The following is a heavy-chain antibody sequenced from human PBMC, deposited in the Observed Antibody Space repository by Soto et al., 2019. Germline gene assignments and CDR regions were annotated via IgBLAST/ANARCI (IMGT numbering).Heavy chain of an antibody. D-gene: IGHD3-22*01. Sequence: ASVKVSCKASGYTFTSYDINWVRQATGQGLEWMGWMNPNSGNTGYAQKFQGRVTMTRNTSISTAYMELSSLRSEDTAVYYCAIPMRAYYYDSSGYSADAFDIWGQGTMVTV. CDR2: MNPNSGNT. J-gene: IGHJ3*02. V-gene: IGHV1-8*01. CDR1: GYTFTSYD. CDR3: AIPMRAYYYDSSGYSADAFDI.